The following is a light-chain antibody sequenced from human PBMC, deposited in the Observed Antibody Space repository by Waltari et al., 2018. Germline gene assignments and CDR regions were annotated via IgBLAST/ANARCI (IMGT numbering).Light chain of an antibody. J-gene: IGKJ2*01. CDR1: QSISGY. CDR3: QQSYIAPFT. V-gene: IGKV1-39*01. Sequence: DIQMIQSPSSLSASVGDRVTITCRASQSISGYMNWYQQKLGTAPTLLIYGASNLQSGVSSRFSGSESESDFTLTISRLQPEDFATYYCQQSYIAPFTFGLGTKLEL. CDR2: GAS.